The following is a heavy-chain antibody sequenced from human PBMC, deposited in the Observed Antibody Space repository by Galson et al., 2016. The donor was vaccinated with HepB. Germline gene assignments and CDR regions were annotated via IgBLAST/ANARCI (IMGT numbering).Heavy chain of an antibody. V-gene: IGHV4-4*07. D-gene: IGHD3-10*01. J-gene: IGHJ3*02. CDR3: ARELYGSADDAFDT. CDR2: IYSSGST. CDR1: GDSISSYY. Sequence: SETLSLTCTVSGDSISSYYWSWIRQPAGKGLEWIGRIYSSGSTNYNPSLKSRVTMPVDTSKNQFSLKLSSVTAADTAVYYCARELYGSADDAFDTWGQGTMVTVS.